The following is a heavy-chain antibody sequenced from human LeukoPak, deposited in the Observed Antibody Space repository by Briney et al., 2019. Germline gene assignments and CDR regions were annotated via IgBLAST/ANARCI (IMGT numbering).Heavy chain of an antibody. CDR3: ARGGYSYGLNAFDI. Sequence: PGGSLRLSCAASGFTFSSYWMSWVRQAPGKGLEWVANIKQDGSEKYYVDSVKGRFTISRDNAKNSLYLQMNSLRAEDTAVYYCARGGYSYGLNAFDIWGQGTMVTVSS. J-gene: IGHJ3*02. CDR1: GFTFSSYW. CDR2: IKQDGSEK. D-gene: IGHD5-18*01. V-gene: IGHV3-7*01.